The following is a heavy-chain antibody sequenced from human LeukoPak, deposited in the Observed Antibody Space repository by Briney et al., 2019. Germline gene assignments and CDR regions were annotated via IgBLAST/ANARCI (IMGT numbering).Heavy chain of an antibody. J-gene: IGHJ3*02. CDR1: GDSLSGYY. Sequence: SETLSLTCTVSGDSLSGYYWSWIRQPPGKRLEWIGYIYYSGTTNYNPSLKSRLTISVDTSKNQFSLKLTSVAAADTAVYYCARKKRADPGFDIWGQGTMVTISS. CDR3: ARKKRADPGFDI. V-gene: IGHV4-59*01. CDR2: IYYSGTT.